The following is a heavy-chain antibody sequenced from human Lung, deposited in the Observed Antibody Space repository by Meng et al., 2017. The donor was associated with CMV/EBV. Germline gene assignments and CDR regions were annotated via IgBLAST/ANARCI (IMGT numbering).Heavy chain of an antibody. CDR3: ARDPGFWSGYWTIWLDP. CDR2: ISAYNGNT. CDR1: GYTFSSHG. Sequence: ASXXVSXKASGYTFSSHGITWVRQAPGQGLEWMGWISAYNGNTNYAQKFQGRVTMTTEKSTNTAYMELRGLRSDDTAVYYCARDPGFWSGYWTIWLDPWGQGXLVTVSS. D-gene: IGHD3-3*01. V-gene: IGHV1-18*01. J-gene: IGHJ5*02.